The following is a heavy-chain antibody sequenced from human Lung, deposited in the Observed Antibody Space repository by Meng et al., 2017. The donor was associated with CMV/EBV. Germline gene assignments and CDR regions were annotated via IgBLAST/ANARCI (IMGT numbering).Heavy chain of an antibody. J-gene: IGHJ4*02. CDR1: GFMFRDYP. V-gene: IGHV3-49*04. Sequence: GESXKISXSASGFMFRDYPMTWVRQAPGRGLEWVALIRTRGYGATTEYAASVKGRFTVSRDESNSIVYLQMNRLKTEDTAVYFCSSPTTISRSGDFWGQGTXVTVSS. D-gene: IGHD4-11*01. CDR2: IRTRGYGATT. CDR3: SSPTTISRSGDF.